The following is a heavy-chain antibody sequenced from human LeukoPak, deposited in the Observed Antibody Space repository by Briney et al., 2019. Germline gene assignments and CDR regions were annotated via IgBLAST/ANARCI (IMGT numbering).Heavy chain of an antibody. CDR1: GYTFTKYD. J-gene: IGHJ5*02. Sequence: ASVKVSCKASGYTFTKYDINWVRQASGQGLEWMGWMNPNSGNTGYAQKFQGRVTITWNTSISTAYLELSSLRSEDTAVYYCAREGFDAWGQGTLVTVSS. CDR3: AREGFDA. CDR2: MNPNSGNT. V-gene: IGHV1-8*03.